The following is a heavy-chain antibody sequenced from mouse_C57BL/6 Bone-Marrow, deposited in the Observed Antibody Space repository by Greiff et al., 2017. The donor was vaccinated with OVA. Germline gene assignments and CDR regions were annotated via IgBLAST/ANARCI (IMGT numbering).Heavy chain of an antibody. J-gene: IGHJ2*01. V-gene: IGHV1-9*01. CDR2: ILPGSGST. CDR3: ARAPRLLYYFDY. Sequence: QLQPSGAELMKPGGSGKLSCKATCYTFTGYWGEGGKKRPGHGLEWIGEILPGSGSTNYNEKFKGKATFTADTSSNTAYMQLSSLTTEDSAIYYCARAPRLLYYFDYWGQGTTLTVSS. CDR1: CYTFTGYW.